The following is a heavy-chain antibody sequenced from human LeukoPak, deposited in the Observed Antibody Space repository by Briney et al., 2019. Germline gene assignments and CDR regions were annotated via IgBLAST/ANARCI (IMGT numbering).Heavy chain of an antibody. CDR1: GGSISSYY. J-gene: IGHJ4*02. CDR3: ARTRLYDY. D-gene: IGHD3-16*02. Sequence: SKTLSLTCTVSGGSISSYYWSWIRQPPGKGLEWIGEINHSGSTNYNPSLKSRVTISVDTSKNQFSLKLSSVTAADTAVYYCARTRLYDYWGQGTLVTVSP. V-gene: IGHV4-34*01. CDR2: INHSGST.